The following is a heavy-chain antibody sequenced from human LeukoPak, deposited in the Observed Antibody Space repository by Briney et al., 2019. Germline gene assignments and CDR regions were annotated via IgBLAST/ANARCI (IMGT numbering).Heavy chain of an antibody. CDR2: VKYDGSEK. V-gene: IGHV3-7*01. CDR1: GFTFNDYW. Sequence: GGSLRLPCAASGFTFNDYWMNWVRQAPGKGLEWVANVKYDGSEKYYVDSVKGRFTISRDNAKNSLYLQMNSLRAEDTAVYYCAREPYYYDSSGYRGTFDYWGQGTLVTVSS. J-gene: IGHJ4*02. D-gene: IGHD3-22*01. CDR3: AREPYYYDSSGYRGTFDY.